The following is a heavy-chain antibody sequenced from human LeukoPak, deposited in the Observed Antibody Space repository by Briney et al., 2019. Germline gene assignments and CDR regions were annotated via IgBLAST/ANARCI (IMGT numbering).Heavy chain of an antibody. J-gene: IGHJ3*02. CDR2: IIPIFGTA. CDR1: GGTLSSYA. D-gene: IGHD3-3*01. Sequence: GASVKVSCKASGGTLSSYAISWVRQDPGQGLEWMGRIIPIFGTANYAQTFQGRVTITTDESTSTAYMELSSLRSEPMAVYYCARESSPHYDFWSGWNAFDILGKGTMVTASP. V-gene: IGHV1-69*05. CDR3: ARESSPHYDFWSGWNAFDI.